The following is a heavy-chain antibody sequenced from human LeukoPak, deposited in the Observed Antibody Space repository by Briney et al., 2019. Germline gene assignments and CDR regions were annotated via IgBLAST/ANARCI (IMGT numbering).Heavy chain of an antibody. CDR1: GGSISSYY. CDR2: IYTSGST. CDR3: ARELRFLEWSYYYMDV. D-gene: IGHD3-3*01. V-gene: IGHV4-4*07. J-gene: IGHJ6*03. Sequence: PSETLSLTCTVSGGSISSYYWSWIRQPAGKGLEWIGRIYTSGSTNYNPSLKGRVTMSVDTSKNQFSLKLSSVTAADTAVYYCARELRFLEWSYYYMDVWGKGATVTVSS.